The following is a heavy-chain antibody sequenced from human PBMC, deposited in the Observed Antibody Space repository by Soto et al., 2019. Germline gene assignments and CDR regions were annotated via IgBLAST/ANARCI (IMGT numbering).Heavy chain of an antibody. CDR1: GFAFSSYS. Sequence: GGSLRLSCSASGFAFSSYSMHWVRQAPGKGLEYVSAISDNGRSTYYADSVKGRFTISGDNSKNALYLQMTSLRAEDTAIFYCVKGAQYSGSYYYFDYWGQGTLVTVSS. V-gene: IGHV3-64D*06. CDR3: VKGAQYSGSYYYFDY. CDR2: ISDNGRST. D-gene: IGHD1-26*01. J-gene: IGHJ4*02.